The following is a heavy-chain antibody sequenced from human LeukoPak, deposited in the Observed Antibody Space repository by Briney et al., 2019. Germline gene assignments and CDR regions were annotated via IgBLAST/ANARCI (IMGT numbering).Heavy chain of an antibody. Sequence: SETLSLTCTVSGYFISSGYYWGWIRQSPGKGLEWIGSIFYTGTTSYNPSLKSRVTTSVDTSKNQFSLKLNSVTAADTAVYYCARVSGSKGYFDLWGRGILVTVSS. D-gene: IGHD3-10*01. J-gene: IGHJ2*01. CDR2: IFYTGTT. V-gene: IGHV4-38-2*02. CDR1: GYFISSGYY. CDR3: ARVSGSKGYFDL.